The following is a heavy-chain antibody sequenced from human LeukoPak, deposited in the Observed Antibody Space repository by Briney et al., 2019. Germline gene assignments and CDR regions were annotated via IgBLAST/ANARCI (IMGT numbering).Heavy chain of an antibody. J-gene: IGHJ3*02. CDR2: INSDGSST. CDR3: AITGVLTGFDAFGI. V-gene: IGHV3-74*01. D-gene: IGHD3-9*01. Sequence: PGGSLRLSCAASGFTFSSYWMHWVRQAPGKGLVWVSRINSDGSSTSYADSVKGRFTISRDNAKNTLYLQMNSLRAEDAAVYYCAITGVLTGFDAFGIWGQGTMVTVSS. CDR1: GFTFSSYW.